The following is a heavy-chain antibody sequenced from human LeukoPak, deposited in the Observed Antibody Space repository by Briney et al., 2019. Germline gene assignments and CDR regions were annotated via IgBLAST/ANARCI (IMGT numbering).Heavy chain of an antibody. V-gene: IGHV3-21*01. J-gene: IGHJ2*01. CDR2: ISGVGASYI. CDR3: ARDNGHLYDFLGAKCYFDL. Sequence: GGSLRLSCAASGFAFERYTMSWVRQAPGKGLEWVSSISGVGASYIFYADSVKGRFTISRDNAKNSLYLQMDSLKVEDTAVYYWARDNGHLYDFLGAKCYFDLWGRGTLVSVSS. CDR1: GFAFERYT. D-gene: IGHD2-8*01.